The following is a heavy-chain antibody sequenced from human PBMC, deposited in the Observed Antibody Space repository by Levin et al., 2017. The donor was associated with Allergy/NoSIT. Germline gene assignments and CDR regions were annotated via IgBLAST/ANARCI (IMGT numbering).Heavy chain of an antibody. CDR2: IYYDDSDA. Sequence: GGSLRLSCKIFGYNFANYWVGWVRQMPGKGLEWMGIIYYDDSDARYSPSFQGHVTFSVDKSITTAYLHLTNLRASDTAMYFCARRAWGPAGSDPFYFDTWGQGSLVTVSS. CDR1: GYNFANYW. CDR3: ARRAWGPAGSDPFYFDT. V-gene: IGHV5-51*01. J-gene: IGHJ5*02. D-gene: IGHD3-16*01.